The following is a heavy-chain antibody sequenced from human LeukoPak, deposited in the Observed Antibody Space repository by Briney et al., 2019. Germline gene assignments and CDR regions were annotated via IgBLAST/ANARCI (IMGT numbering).Heavy chain of an antibody. CDR3: ARGFSSSGY. CDR1: GYTFTGYY. CDR2: INPNSGGT. D-gene: IGHD6-6*01. J-gene: IGHJ4*02. Sequence: GASVKVSCKASGYTFTGYYMHWVRQAPGQGLEWMGWINPNSGGTNYAQEFQGRVTMTRDTSISTAYMELSRLRSDDTAVYYCARGFSSSGYWGQGTLVTVSS. V-gene: IGHV1-2*02.